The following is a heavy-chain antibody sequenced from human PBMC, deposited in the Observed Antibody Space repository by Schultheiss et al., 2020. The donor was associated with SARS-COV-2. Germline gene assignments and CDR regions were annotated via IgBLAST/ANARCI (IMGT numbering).Heavy chain of an antibody. CDR3: ARGYCSSTSCYSPPVYYYYGMDV. J-gene: IGHJ6*02. Sequence: GSLRLSCAASGFTVTSKDMSWVRQPPGKGLEWVVTMYYSGDTYYNPSLKSRVTISVDASKNQFSLKLTSVTAADTAMYYCARGYCSSTSCYSPPVYYYYGMDVWGQGTTVTVSS. V-gene: IGHV4-59*05. CDR2: MYYSGDT. D-gene: IGHD2-2*01. CDR1: GFTVTSKD.